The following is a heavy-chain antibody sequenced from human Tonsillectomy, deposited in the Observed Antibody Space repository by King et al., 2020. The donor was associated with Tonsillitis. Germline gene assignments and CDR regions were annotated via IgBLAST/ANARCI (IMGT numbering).Heavy chain of an antibody. CDR3: ARYPTNDLFFDY. CDR2: LAYDGSSK. J-gene: IGHJ4*02. CDR1: GFTFSNYG. D-gene: IGHD3-9*01. Sequence: VQLVESGGGVVQPRRSLRLSCAASGFTFSNYGMHWVRQAPGKGLEWVAVLAYDGSSKYYADSVKGRFTISRDNSKNTLYLQMNGLRAEDTAVYYCARYPTNDLFFDYWGQGTLVTVSS. V-gene: IGHV3-33*05.